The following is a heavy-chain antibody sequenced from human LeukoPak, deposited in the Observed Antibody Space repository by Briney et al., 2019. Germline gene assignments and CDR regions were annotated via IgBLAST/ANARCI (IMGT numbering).Heavy chain of an antibody. Sequence: GESLKISCKGSGYNFTHYWIAWVRQMPGKGPEWMGVIYLGDSDTRYSPSFQGQVTISADESVTTAYLQWSSLRASDTAMYYWATRGAKGGYYYMDVWGKGTTVTVSS. D-gene: IGHD3-10*01. J-gene: IGHJ6*03. CDR2: IYLGDSDT. CDR1: GYNFTHYW. V-gene: IGHV5-51*01. CDR3: ATRGAKGGYYYMDV.